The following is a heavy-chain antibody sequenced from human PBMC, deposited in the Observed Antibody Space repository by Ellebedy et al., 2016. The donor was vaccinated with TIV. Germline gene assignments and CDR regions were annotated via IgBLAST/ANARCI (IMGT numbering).Heavy chain of an antibody. CDR1: GFTISRYG. Sequence: PGESLRLSCAASGFTISRYGMHWVRQAPGKGLELVAVISDDGTNQNYADSVRGRFTISRDNSKNTVFLQMDSLRGEDTALYFCARAKSMAKSIYDAFATWGQGTMVIVSS. D-gene: IGHD3-10*01. V-gene: IGHV3-30*03. CDR3: ARAKSMAKSIYDAFAT. CDR2: ISDDGTNQ. J-gene: IGHJ3*02.